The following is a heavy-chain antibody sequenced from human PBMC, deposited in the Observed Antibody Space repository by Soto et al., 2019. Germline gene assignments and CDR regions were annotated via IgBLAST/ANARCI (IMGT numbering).Heavy chain of an antibody. V-gene: IGHV3-7*01. CDR1: GFTFSSFW. J-gene: IGHJ4*02. D-gene: IGHD4-17*01. Sequence: VGSLRLSCAASGFTFSSFWMSWVRQAPGKGLEWVANIKQDGSEKYYVDSVRGRFSISRDNAKNSLFLQMNSLRAEDTAVYYCARRPYGDYGDYFDYWGQGTLVTVS. CDR2: IKQDGSEK. CDR3: ARRPYGDYGDYFDY.